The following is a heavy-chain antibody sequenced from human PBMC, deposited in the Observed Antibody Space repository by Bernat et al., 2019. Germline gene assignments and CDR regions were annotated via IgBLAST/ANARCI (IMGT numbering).Heavy chain of an antibody. D-gene: IGHD3-3*01. J-gene: IGHJ6*04. Sequence: QVQLVESGGGVVQPGRSLRLSCAASGFTFSSYAMHWVRQAPGKGLEWVAVISYDGSNKYYADSVKGRFTISRDNSKNTLYLQMNSLRAEDTAVYYCARGAEVTMFGVVITSEQGYVWGKGTTVTVSS. CDR2: ISYDGSNK. V-gene: IGHV3-30*01. CDR3: ARGAEVTMFGVVITSEQGYV. CDR1: GFTFSSYA.